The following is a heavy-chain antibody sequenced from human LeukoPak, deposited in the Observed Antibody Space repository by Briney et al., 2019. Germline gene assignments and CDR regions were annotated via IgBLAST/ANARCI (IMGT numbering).Heavy chain of an antibody. V-gene: IGHV4-4*02. CDR2: IYNSGST. Sequence: PSGTLSLTCAVSGGSISSNNWWSWVRQTPGKGLEWIGEIYNSGSTNYNPSLKSRVTISVDKSKNQFSLRLSSVTAADTAVYYCARDSNSGYDFDYWGQGTLVTVSS. CDR3: ARDSNSGYDFDY. J-gene: IGHJ4*02. D-gene: IGHD5-12*01. CDR1: GGSISSNNW.